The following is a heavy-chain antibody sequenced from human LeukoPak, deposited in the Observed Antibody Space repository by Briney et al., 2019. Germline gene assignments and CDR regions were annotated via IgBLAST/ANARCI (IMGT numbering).Heavy chain of an antibody. J-gene: IGHJ4*02. CDR2: IYYSGST. D-gene: IGHD1-7*01. CDR3: ARGGLELENDY. V-gene: IGHV4-59*01. CDR1: GGSFSGYY. Sequence: PSETLSLTCAVYGGSFSGYYWSWIRQPPGKGLEWIGYIYYSGSTNYNPSLKSRVTISVDTSKNQFSLKLSSVTAADTAVYYCARGGLELENDYWGQGTLVTVSS.